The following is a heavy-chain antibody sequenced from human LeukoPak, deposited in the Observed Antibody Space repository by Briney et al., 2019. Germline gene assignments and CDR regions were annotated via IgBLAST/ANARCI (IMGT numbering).Heavy chain of an antibody. CDR1: GGSISSGGYY. D-gene: IGHD6-6*01. CDR3: ARGGVKYSSSPGLVDY. V-gene: IGHV4-30-2*01. CDR2: IYHSGST. Sequence: PSQTLSLTCTVSGGSISSGGYYWSWIRQPPGKGLEWIGYIYHSGSTYYNPSLKSRVTISVDRSKNQFSLKLSSVTAADTAVYYCARGGVKYSSSPGLVDYWGQGTLVTVSS. J-gene: IGHJ4*02.